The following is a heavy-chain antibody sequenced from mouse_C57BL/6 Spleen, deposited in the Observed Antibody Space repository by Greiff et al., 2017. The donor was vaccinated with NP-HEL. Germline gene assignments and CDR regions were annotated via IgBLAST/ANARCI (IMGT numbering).Heavy chain of an antibody. CDR3: ARHDYDYYYAMDY. CDR2: INPSTGGT. V-gene: IGHV1-42*01. CDR1: GYSFTGYY. D-gene: IGHD2-4*01. J-gene: IGHJ4*01. Sequence: EVQLQQSGPELVKPGASVKISCKASGYSFTGYYMNWVKQSPEKSLEWIGEINPSTGGTTYNQKFKAKATLTVDKSSSTAYMQLKSLTSEDSAVYYCARHDYDYYYAMDYWGQGTSVTVSS.